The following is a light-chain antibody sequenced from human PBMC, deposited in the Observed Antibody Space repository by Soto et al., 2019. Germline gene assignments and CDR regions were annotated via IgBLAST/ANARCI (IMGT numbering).Light chain of an antibody. J-gene: IGLJ1*01. CDR2: EVS. CDR3: SSYTTSSTRV. V-gene: IGLV2-14*01. Sequence: QSALTQPASVSGSPGQSITISCTGTSSDVGGYNYVSWYQQHPGKAPKLMIYEVSNRPSGVSNRFSGFKSGNTASLTISGLKAEDEADYYCSSYTTSSTRVFGTGTKVTVL. CDR1: SSDVGGYNY.